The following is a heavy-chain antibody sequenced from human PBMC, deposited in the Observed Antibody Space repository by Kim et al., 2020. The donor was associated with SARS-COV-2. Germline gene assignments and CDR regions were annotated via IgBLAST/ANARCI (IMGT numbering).Heavy chain of an antibody. CDR1: GGSISSGDYY. V-gene: IGHV4-30-4*01. Sequence: SETLSLTCTVSGGSISSGDYYWSWIRQPPGKGLEWIGYIYYSGSTYYNPSLKSRVTISVDTSKNQFSLKLSSVTAADTAVYYCARVMYGSGSYYRRVVSWYFDLWGRGTLVTVSS. D-gene: IGHD3-10*01. CDR2: IYYSGST. J-gene: IGHJ2*01. CDR3: ARVMYGSGSYYRRVVSWYFDL.